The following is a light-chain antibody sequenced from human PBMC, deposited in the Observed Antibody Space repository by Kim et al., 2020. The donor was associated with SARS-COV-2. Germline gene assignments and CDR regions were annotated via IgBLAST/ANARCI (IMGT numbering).Light chain of an antibody. V-gene: IGLV10-54*01. J-gene: IGLJ3*02. CDR3: SAWDSSLEAWV. Sequence: LTQPPSVSKGLRQTATLTCTGNSNNVGYQGAAWLQQHQGHPPKLLSYRSNNRPSGISERVSASRSENTASLTITGLQPEDEADYYCSAWDSSLEAWVFGGGTQLTVL. CDR2: RSN. CDR1: SNNVGYQG.